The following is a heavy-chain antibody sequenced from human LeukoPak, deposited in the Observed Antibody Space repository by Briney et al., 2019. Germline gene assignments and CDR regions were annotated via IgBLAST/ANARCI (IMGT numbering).Heavy chain of an antibody. Sequence: SETLSLTCTVSGGSISSYYWSWIRQPPGKGLEWIGEINHSGSTNYNPSLKSRVTISVDTSKNQFSLKLSSVTAADTAVYYCARERGPPTETDAFDIWGQGTLVTVSS. V-gene: IGHV4-34*01. D-gene: IGHD4-17*01. CDR2: INHSGST. CDR1: GGSISSYY. J-gene: IGHJ3*02. CDR3: ARERGPPTETDAFDI.